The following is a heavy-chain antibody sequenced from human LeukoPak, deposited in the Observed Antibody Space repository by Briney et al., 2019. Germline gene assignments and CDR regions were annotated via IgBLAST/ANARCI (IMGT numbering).Heavy chain of an antibody. CDR3: ARVGSYQQLAYFDY. Sequence: SETLSLTCTVSAGSISSYYWSWIRQPPGKRMEWIGYIYSSGSTDYNPSLKSRVTISVDTSKNQFSLKLSSVTAADTAVYYCARVGSYQQLAYFDYWGQGTLVTVSS. J-gene: IGHJ4*02. V-gene: IGHV4-59*01. D-gene: IGHD6-13*01. CDR1: AGSISSYY. CDR2: IYSSGST.